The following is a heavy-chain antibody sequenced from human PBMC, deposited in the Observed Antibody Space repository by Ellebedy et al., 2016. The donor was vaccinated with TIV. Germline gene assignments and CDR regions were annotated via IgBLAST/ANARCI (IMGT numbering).Heavy chain of an antibody. Sequence: ASVKVSXXASGYTFTSYDISWVRQAPGQGLEWMGWISAYSGNTNSAQKFHDRVSMTTNTSTSTAYMELRSLRSDDTAIYYCASSVDTSIGYHHHWGQGTLVTVSS. CDR3: ASSVDTSIGYHHH. CDR1: GYTFTSYD. D-gene: IGHD5-18*01. J-gene: IGHJ5*02. V-gene: IGHV1-18*01. CDR2: ISAYSGNT.